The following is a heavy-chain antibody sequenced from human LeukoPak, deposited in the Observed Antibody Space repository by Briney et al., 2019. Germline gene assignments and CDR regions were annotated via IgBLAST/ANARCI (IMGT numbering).Heavy chain of an antibody. V-gene: IGHV4-39*01. CDR3: ARRVYGRYYFDY. CDR2: IYYSGST. D-gene: IGHD4-17*01. Sequence: PSETLSLTCTVSGGSISSSSYYWGWIRQPPGKGLEWIGSIYYSGSTYYNPSLKSRVTISVDTSKDQFSLKLSSVTAADTAVYYCARRVYGRYYFDYWGQGTLVTVSS. J-gene: IGHJ4*02. CDR1: GGSISSSSYY.